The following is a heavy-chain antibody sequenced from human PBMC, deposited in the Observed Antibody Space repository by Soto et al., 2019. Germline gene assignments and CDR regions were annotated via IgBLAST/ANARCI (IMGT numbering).Heavy chain of an antibody. D-gene: IGHD2-15*01. CDR2: IDPSDSYT. CDR1: GYSFTSYG. J-gene: IGHJ6*02. Sequence: GEALKISCKGSGYSFTSYGISWVRQMPGKGLEWMGRIDPSDSYTNYSPSFQGHVTISADKSISTAYLQWSSLKASDTAMYYCARHDSRRVDIVVVARGMDVWGQGTTVTVSS. CDR3: ARHDSRRVDIVVVARGMDV. V-gene: IGHV5-10-1*01.